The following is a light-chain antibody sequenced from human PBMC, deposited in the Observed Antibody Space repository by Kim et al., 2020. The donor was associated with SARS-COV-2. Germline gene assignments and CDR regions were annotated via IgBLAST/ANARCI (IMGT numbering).Light chain of an antibody. J-gene: IGLJ2*01. CDR3: NSRDNSGDHVV. V-gene: IGLV3-19*01. Sequence: ALGQTVRITCQGDRLRPYYAIWYQQKPGQAPILVFYGKNNRPSGIPDRFSGSSSGNTASLTVTGAQAVDEADYYCNSRDNSGDHVVFGGGTKLIVL. CDR1: RLRPYY. CDR2: GKN.